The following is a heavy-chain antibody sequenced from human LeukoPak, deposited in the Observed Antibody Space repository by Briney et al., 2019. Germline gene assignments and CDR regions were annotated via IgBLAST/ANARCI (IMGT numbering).Heavy chain of an antibody. Sequence: SETLSLTCTVSGGSIRISNCYWGWIRQAPGKGLEWIGNIYDSGSTYYNPSLKSRVTISVDTSKNQFSLRLSSVTAADTAVYYCARDFRQWLTRGYFDFWGQGTLVTVSS. CDR2: IYDSGST. CDR3: ARDFRQWLTRGYFDF. CDR1: GGSIRISNCY. D-gene: IGHD6-19*01. J-gene: IGHJ4*02. V-gene: IGHV4-39*07.